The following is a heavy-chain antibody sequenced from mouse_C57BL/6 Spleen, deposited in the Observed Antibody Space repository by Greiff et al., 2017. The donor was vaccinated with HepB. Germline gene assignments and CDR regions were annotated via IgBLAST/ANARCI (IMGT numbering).Heavy chain of an antibody. J-gene: IGHJ4*01. Sequence: EVKLMESGPELVKPGASVKIPCKASGYTFTDYNMDWVKQSHGKSLEWIGDINPNNGGTIYNQKFKGKATLTVDKSSSTAYMELRSLTSEDTAVYYCARLAYYSNYDYAMDYWGQGTSVTVSS. D-gene: IGHD2-5*01. CDR2: INPNNGGT. V-gene: IGHV1-18*01. CDR3: ARLAYYSNYDYAMDY. CDR1: GYTFTDYN.